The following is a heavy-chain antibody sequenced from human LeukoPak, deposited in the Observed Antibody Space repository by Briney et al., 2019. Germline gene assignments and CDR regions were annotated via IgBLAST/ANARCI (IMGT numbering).Heavy chain of an antibody. Sequence: GGSLRLSCAASGFTFSDYYMSWIRQAPGKGLEWVLYISSSGSTTYYADSVKGRFTISRDNAKNSLYLQMNSLRAEDTAVYYCARFLVVNSFNYWGQGTLVTVSS. CDR2: ISSSGSTT. CDR3: ARFLVVNSFNY. CDR1: GFTFSDYY. D-gene: IGHD3-22*01. V-gene: IGHV3-11*04. J-gene: IGHJ4*02.